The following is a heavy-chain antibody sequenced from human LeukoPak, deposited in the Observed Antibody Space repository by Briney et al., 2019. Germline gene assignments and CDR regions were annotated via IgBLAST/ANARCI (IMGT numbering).Heavy chain of an antibody. D-gene: IGHD4-17*01. CDR1: GFTFSSYA. CDR3: AKNVPDYGVYYYYMDV. J-gene: IGHJ6*03. V-gene: IGHV3-23*01. Sequence: PGGSLRLSCAASGFTFSSYAMSWVRQAPGKGLEWVSAISGSGGSTYYADSVKGRFTISRDNSKNTLYLQMNSLRAEDTAVYYCAKNVPDYGVYYYYMDVWGKGTTVTISS. CDR2: ISGSGGST.